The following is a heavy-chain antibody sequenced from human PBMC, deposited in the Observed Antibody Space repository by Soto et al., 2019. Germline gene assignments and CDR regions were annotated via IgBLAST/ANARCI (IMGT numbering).Heavy chain of an antibody. CDR3: SRFGAYVSH. CDR2: VSPNNGDT. J-gene: IGHJ4*02. Sequence: QVQLVQSGPEVQKPGASVRVSCKTSGYIFTSYGISWVRQAPGQGLEWMGRVSPNNGDTYYAQKFQGRVTMTTDTSTNTVYMDLTSLTSDDTAIYFSSRFGAYVSHWGQGTLVTVSS. V-gene: IGHV1-18*04. CDR1: GYIFTSYG. D-gene: IGHD3-10*01.